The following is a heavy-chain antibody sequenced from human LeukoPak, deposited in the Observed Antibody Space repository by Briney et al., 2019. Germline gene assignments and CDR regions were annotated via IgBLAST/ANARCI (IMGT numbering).Heavy chain of an antibody. V-gene: IGHV4-34*01. CDR2: INHSGRT. CDR3: ASGIAAAGTSFDY. J-gene: IGHJ4*02. Sequence: SETLSLTCAVSGGSFSGYYWTWIRQPPGKGLEWIGEINHSGRTNYNPSLKSRVTISVDTSKNQFSLKLSSVTAADTAVYYCASGIAAAGTSFDYWGQGTLVTVSS. CDR1: GGSFSGYY. D-gene: IGHD6-13*01.